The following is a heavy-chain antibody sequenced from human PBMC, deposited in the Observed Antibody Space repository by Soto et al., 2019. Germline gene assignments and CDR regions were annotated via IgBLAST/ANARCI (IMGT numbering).Heavy chain of an antibody. Sequence: GGSLRLSCAASGFTFSSYSMNWVRQAPGKGLEWVSSVSSSSSYIYYADSVKGRFAISRDNAKNSLYLQMNSLRAEDTAVYYCARDKRYCSSTSCRYYYYGMDVWGQGTTVTVSS. CDR1: GFTFSSYS. CDR2: VSSSSSYI. D-gene: IGHD2-2*01. CDR3: ARDKRYCSSTSCRYYYYGMDV. J-gene: IGHJ6*02. V-gene: IGHV3-21*01.